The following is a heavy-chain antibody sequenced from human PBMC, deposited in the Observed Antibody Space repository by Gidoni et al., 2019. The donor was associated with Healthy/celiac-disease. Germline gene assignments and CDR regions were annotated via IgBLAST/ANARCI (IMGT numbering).Heavy chain of an antibody. Sequence: QVQLVASGGGVVQPGRSLRLSCAASGFTFSSYAMHWVRQAPGKGLEWVAVISYDGSNKYYADSVKGRFTISRDNSKNTLYLQMNSLRAEDTAVYYCARDSSSWSFWFDPWGQGTLVTVSS. CDR2: ISYDGSNK. V-gene: IGHV3-30-3*01. CDR3: ARDSSSWSFWFDP. J-gene: IGHJ5*02. CDR1: GFTFSSYA. D-gene: IGHD6-13*01.